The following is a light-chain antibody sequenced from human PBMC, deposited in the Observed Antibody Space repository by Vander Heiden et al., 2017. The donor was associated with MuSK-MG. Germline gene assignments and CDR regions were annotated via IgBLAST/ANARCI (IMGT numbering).Light chain of an antibody. Sequence: IVMTQSPATLSLSPGETATLACRANQSISDNLAWYQQRPGQAPRLLIFRASSRAAGTPARFSGRGSGTDFTLTISSMQSEDFAIYYCQQYNTWPPRGTFGQGTKVDIK. CDR3: QQYNTWPPRGT. J-gene: IGKJ1*01. CDR1: QSISDN. V-gene: IGKV3-15*01. CDR2: RAS.